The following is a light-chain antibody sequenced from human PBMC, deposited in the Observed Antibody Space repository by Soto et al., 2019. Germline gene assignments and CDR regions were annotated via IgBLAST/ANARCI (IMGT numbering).Light chain of an antibody. Sequence: QAVVTQEPSFSVSPGRTVTLTCGLSSGSVSTSYYPSWYQQTPGQAPRTLIYSTNTRSSGVPDRFSGSILGNKAALTITGAQADDEADDYCVLYMRSGISVFGGGTKLTVL. V-gene: IGLV8-61*01. J-gene: IGLJ3*02. CDR3: VLYMRSGISV. CDR2: STN. CDR1: SGSVSTSYY.